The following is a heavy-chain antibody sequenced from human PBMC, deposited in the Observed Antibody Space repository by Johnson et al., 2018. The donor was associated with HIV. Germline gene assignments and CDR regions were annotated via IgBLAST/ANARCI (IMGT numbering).Heavy chain of an antibody. CDR1: GFTFSSYA. J-gene: IGHJ3*02. Sequence: QVQMVESGGGVVQPGRSLRLSCAASGFTFSSYAMHWVRQAPGKGLEWVAVISYDGSNQYYADSVKGRFTISRDNAKNSLYLQMNSLRAEDTAVYYCARDITPHKEGDAFDIWGQGTRVTVSS. V-gene: IGHV3-30*04. CDR2: ISYDGSNQ. D-gene: IGHD1-14*01. CDR3: ARDITPHKEGDAFDI.